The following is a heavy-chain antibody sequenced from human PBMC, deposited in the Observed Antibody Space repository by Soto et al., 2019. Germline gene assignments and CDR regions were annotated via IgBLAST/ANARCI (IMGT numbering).Heavy chain of an antibody. CDR1: GGTFSSYA. CDR2: IIPIFGTA. Sequence: QVQLVQSGAEVKKPGSSVKVSCKASGGTFSSYAINWVRQAPGQGLEWMGGIIPIFGTADYAQKFQGRVTITADESTSTAYVELSSLRYEDTAVYYCAKNPENYYYGMDVWGQGTTVTVSS. V-gene: IGHV1-69*12. CDR3: AKNPENYYYGMDV. J-gene: IGHJ6*02.